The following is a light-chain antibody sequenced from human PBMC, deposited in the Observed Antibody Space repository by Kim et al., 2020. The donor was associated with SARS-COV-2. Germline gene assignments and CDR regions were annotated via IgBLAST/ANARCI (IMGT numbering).Light chain of an antibody. CDR2: DAS. V-gene: IGKV3-11*01. CDR3: QQRTNWPMYT. J-gene: IGKJ2*01. CDR1: QSISTY. Sequence: LSPGERATLSCRASQSISTYLAWYQQKPGQAPRPLIYDASNRATGIPARFSGSGSGTDFTLTISSLEPEDSAVYYCQQRTNWPMYTFGQGTKLEI.